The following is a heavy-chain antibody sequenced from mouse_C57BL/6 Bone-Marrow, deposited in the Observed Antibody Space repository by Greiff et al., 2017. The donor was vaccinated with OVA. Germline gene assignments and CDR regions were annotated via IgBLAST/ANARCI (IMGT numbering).Heavy chain of an antibody. D-gene: IGHD1-1*01. V-gene: IGHV1-26*01. CDR3: ARRITTVVAKGAWFAY. CDR2: INPNNGGT. J-gene: IGHJ3*01. Sequence: VQLQQPGPELVKPGASVKISCKASGYTFTDYYMNWVKQSHGKSLEWIGDINPNNGGTSYNQKFKGKATLTVDKSSSTAYMELRSLTSEDSAVYYCARRITTVVAKGAWFAYWGQGTLVTVSA. CDR1: GYTFTDYY.